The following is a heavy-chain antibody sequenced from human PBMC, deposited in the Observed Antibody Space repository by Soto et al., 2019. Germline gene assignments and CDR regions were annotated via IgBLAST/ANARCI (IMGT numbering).Heavy chain of an antibody. CDR3: ARGTYCGTDCYWTLDF. V-gene: IGHV4-59*01. D-gene: IGHD2-21*02. J-gene: IGHJ4*02. Sequence: ETLSLPCTVAGASITDYFWTWIRQPPGKGLEWIGYFYYGETTNKKSSLNSRFTVSVDTSKSQFSLKVTSVTTADTAVYYCARGTYCGTDCYWTLDFWGQGKMVTSPQ. CDR2: FYYGETT. CDR1: GASITDYF.